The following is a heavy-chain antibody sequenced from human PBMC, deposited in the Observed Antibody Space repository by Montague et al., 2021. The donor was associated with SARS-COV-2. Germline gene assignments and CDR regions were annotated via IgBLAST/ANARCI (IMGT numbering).Heavy chain of an antibody. CDR3: ARPSYYDILTGNGGLEY. D-gene: IGHD3-9*01. CDR2: ISYGGSNQ. CDR1: KFSFSSYA. Sequence: SLRLSCAASKFSFSSYALHWVRQAPGKGLEWVAGISYGGSNQYYADSVKGRFTISRDNSKNTLYLQMSSLRAEDTAVYYCARPSYYDILTGNGGLEYWGQGTLVTVSS. V-gene: IGHV3-30*04. J-gene: IGHJ4*02.